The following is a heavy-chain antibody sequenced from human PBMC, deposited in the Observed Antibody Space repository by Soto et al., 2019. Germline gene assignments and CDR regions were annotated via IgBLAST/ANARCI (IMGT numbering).Heavy chain of an antibody. CDR1: GFTFSSYA. J-gene: IGHJ5*02. CDR3: ARDSTAAAGYNWFDP. CDR2: ISYDGSNK. Sequence: ESGGGVVQPGRSLRLSCAASGFTFSSYAMHWVRQAPGKGLEWVAVISYDGSNKYYADSVKGRFTISRDNSKNTLYLQMNSLRAEDTAVYYCARDSTAAAGYNWFDPWGQGTLVTVSS. D-gene: IGHD6-13*01. V-gene: IGHV3-30-3*01.